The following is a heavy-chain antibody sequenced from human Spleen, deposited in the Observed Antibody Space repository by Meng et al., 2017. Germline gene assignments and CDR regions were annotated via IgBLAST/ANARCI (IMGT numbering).Heavy chain of an antibody. Sequence: QPQLQESGPGLVKPSEALSLTCSVSGGSISTSGYYWGWIRQPPGKGLEWIGSIGHSGITYYTPSLKSRVTVSIDTSKSQFSLKLTSVTAADTAVYFCVRSSAWVRTGFDPWSQGTLVTVSS. J-gene: IGHJ5*02. D-gene: IGHD3-22*01. CDR3: VRSSAWVRTGFDP. CDR1: GGSISTSGYY. V-gene: IGHV4-39*01. CDR2: IGHSGIT.